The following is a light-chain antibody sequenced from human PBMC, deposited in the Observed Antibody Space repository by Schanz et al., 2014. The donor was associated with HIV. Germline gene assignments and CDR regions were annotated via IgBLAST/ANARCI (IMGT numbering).Light chain of an antibody. Sequence: VLTQSPATLSVSPGERATLSCRASQSVRSNLAWYQQKPGQAPRLLIYGASTRATGIPARFSGSGSGTEFTLTISSLEPEDFAVYYCLQRSSWPITFGPGTRLEIK. CDR3: LQRSSWPIT. J-gene: IGKJ5*01. CDR1: QSVRSN. CDR2: GAS. V-gene: IGKV3-11*01.